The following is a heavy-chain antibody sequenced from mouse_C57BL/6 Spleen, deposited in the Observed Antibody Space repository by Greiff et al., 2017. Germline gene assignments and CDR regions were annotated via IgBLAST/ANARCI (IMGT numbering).Heavy chain of an antibody. CDR2: INPNYGTT. CDR3: ARGPPYDYIYAMDY. J-gene: IGHJ4*01. V-gene: IGHV1-39*01. CDR1: GYSFTDYN. D-gene: IGHD2-4*01. Sequence: VHVKQSGPELVKPGASVKISCKASGYSFTDYNMNWVKQSNGKSLEWIGVINPNYGTTSYNQKFKGKATLTVDQSSSTAYMQLNSLTSEDSAVYYCARGPPYDYIYAMDYWGQGTSVTVSS.